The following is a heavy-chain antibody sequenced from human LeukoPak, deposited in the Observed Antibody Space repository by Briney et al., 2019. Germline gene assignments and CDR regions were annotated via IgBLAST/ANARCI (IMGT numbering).Heavy chain of an antibody. CDR2: IYYSGST. J-gene: IGHJ3*02. D-gene: IGHD3-10*01. CDR3: ARSGISLDDAFDI. Sequence: SETLSLTCTVSGGSISSYYWSWIRQPPGKGLEWIGYIYYSGSTNYNPSLKSRVTISVDTSKNQFSLKLSSVTAADTAVYYCARSGISLDDAFDIWGQGTMVTASS. V-gene: IGHV4-59*01. CDR1: GGSISSYY.